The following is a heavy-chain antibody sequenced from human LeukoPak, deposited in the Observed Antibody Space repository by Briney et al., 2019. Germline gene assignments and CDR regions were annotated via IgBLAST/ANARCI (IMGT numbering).Heavy chain of an antibody. CDR3: ARAVYAGSGYYYRYYFDY. V-gene: IGHV3-53*01. J-gene: IGHJ4*02. CDR1: GFTVSNNY. D-gene: IGHD3-22*01. Sequence: GGSLRLSCAASGFTVSNNYVSWVRQAPGRGLEWVSVIYSGGSIYYADSVKGRFTISRDNSKNTLYLQMNSLRAEDTAVYCCARAVYAGSGYYYRYYFDYWGQGTLVTVSS. CDR2: IYSGGSI.